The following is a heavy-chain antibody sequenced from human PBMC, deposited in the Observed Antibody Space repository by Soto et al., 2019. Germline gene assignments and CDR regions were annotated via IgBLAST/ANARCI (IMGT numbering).Heavy chain of an antibody. D-gene: IGHD2-15*01. V-gene: IGHV1-18*01. CDR3: ARDGPYCSGGSCYASY. J-gene: IGHJ4*02. Sequence: ASVKVSCKASGYTFTSSGISWVRQAPGQGLEWMGWISAYNGNTNYAQKLQGRVTMTTDTSTSTAYMELRSLRSDDTAVYYCARDGPYCSGGSCYASYWGQGTLVTVSS. CDR1: GYTFTSSG. CDR2: ISAYNGNT.